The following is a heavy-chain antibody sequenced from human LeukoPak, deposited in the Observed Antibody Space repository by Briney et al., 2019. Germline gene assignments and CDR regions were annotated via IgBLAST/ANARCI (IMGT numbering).Heavy chain of an antibody. V-gene: IGHV3-23*01. CDR1: GFTFSNYG. CDR2: ITGSGTNT. CDR3: AKGVGTSPPYFDY. Sequence: GGTLRLSCAASGFTFSNYGMSWVRQAPGRGLEWVSTITGSGTNTDYADSVKGRFTISRDNSKNTLYLQMNSLRAEDTAVYYCAKGVGTSPPYFDYWGQGTLVTVSS. J-gene: IGHJ4*02. D-gene: IGHD1-14*01.